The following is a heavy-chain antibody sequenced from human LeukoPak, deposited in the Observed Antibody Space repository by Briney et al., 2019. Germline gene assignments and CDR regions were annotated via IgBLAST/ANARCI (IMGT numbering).Heavy chain of an antibody. Sequence: ASVKVSCKVSGYTLTELSMHWVRQAPGKGLEWMGGFDPEDGETIYAQKFQGRVTMTRDTSTSTVYMELSSLRSEDTAVYYCARDFYGYGSGSYYYWGQGTLVTVSS. CDR3: ARDFYGYGSGSYYY. CDR1: GYTLTELS. V-gene: IGHV1-24*01. CDR2: FDPEDGET. J-gene: IGHJ4*02. D-gene: IGHD3-10*01.